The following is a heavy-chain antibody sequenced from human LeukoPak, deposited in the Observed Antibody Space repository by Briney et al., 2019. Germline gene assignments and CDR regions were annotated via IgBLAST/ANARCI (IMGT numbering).Heavy chain of an antibody. D-gene: IGHD6-19*01. J-gene: IGHJ4*02. Sequence: PGGSLRLSCAASGFTFSSYGMHWVRQAPGKGLEWVAFIRYDGSNKYYADSVKGRFTISRDNSKNTLYLQMNSLRAEDTAVYYCAKDRPRIAVAGPYYFDYWGQGTLVTVSS. V-gene: IGHV3-30*02. CDR3: AKDRPRIAVAGPYYFDY. CDR1: GFTFSSYG. CDR2: IRYDGSNK.